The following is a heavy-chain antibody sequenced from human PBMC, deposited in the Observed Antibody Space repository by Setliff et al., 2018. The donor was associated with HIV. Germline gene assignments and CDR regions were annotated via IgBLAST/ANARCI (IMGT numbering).Heavy chain of an antibody. J-gene: IGHJ4*02. CDR3: TRHSTDPWSLLDY. CDR1: GFTFSSYM. V-gene: IGHV3-73*01. CDR2: IRSKGYGSAT. Sequence: HPGGSLRLSCAASGFTFSSYMMNWVRQAPGKGLEWVSGIRSKGYGSATAYAASVKGRFTISRDDSKNTAYLQMDSLKTEDTAVYYCTRHSTDPWSLLDYWGQGTLVTVSS. D-gene: IGHD1-1*01.